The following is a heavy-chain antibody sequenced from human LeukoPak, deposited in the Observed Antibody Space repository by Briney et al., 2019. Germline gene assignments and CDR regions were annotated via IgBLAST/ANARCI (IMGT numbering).Heavy chain of an antibody. CDR3: VIAGNYGAIDDSRGYYNSLGM. D-gene: IGHD3-22*01. V-gene: IGHV3-23*01. CDR2: ISGSGGST. J-gene: IGHJ4*02. CDR1: GFTFSSYA. Sequence: GGSLRLYCAASGFTFSSYAMSWVRQAPGKGLEWVSAISGSGGSTYYAESVKGRFTISRDNSKNTLYLQMNSLRVEDTAVYYCVIAGNYGAIDDSRGYYNSLGMWAQGTLVTVSS.